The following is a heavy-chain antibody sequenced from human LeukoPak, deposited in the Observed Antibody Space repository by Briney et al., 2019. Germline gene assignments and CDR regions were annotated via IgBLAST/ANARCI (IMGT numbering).Heavy chain of an antibody. Sequence: GGSLTLSCAASGFIFRREDMSWVRQAPGKGLEWVSAISGSGGSTYYSDSVKGRFTISRDNTKNTLYLQMNSLRAEDTAVYYCAKADPYCWGQGTLVTVSS. J-gene: IGHJ4*02. V-gene: IGHV3-23*01. CDR3: AKADPYC. CDR1: GFIFRRED. CDR2: ISGSGGST.